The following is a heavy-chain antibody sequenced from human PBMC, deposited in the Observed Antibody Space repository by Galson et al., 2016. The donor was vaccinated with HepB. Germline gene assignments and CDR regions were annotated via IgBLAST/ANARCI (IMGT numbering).Heavy chain of an antibody. CDR1: GFIFDNYA. Sequence: SLRLSCAASGFIFDNYAMGWVRQPPGKGLEWISAIFGGGFGEHYPDSVKGRFTISRDNSKNTLYLQMDNLRADDTAVYYCAKYQGHPVSSYYFDYWGRGALVTVSS. J-gene: IGHJ4*02. V-gene: IGHV3-23*01. CDR2: IFGGGFGE. D-gene: IGHD3-10*01. CDR3: AKYQGHPVSSYYFDY.